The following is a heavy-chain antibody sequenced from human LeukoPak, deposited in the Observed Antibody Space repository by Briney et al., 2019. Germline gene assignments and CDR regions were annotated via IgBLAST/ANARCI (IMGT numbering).Heavy chain of an antibody. D-gene: IGHD3-16*01. CDR2: IYTSGST. Sequence: QPSQTLSLTCTVSGGSISSGSYYWSWIRQPAGKGLEWIGRIYTSGSTNYNPSLKSRVTISVDTSKNQFSLKLSSVTAADTAVHYCARGGGSDWYFDLWGRGTLVTVSS. CDR1: GGSISSGSYY. V-gene: IGHV4-61*02. CDR3: ARGGGSDWYFDL. J-gene: IGHJ2*01.